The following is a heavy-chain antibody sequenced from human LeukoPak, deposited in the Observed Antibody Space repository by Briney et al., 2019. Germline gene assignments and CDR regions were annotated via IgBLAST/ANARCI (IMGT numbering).Heavy chain of an antibody. J-gene: IGHJ4*02. CDR3: ARRRRIAVTLYYFDY. CDR2: IYYSGST. D-gene: IGHD6-19*01. V-gene: IGHV4-39*01. CDR1: GGSISSSSYY. Sequence: SETLSLTCTASGGSISSSSYYWGWIRQPPGKGLEWIGSIYYSGSTYYNPSLKSRVTISVDTSKNQFSLKLSSVTAADTAVYYCARRRRIAVTLYYFDYWGQGTLVTVSS.